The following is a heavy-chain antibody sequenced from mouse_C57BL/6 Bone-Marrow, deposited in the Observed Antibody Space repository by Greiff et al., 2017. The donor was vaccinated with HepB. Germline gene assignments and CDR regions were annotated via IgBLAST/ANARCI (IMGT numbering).Heavy chain of an antibody. CDR1: GFTFSSYA. CDR3: ARDVLYGSSSWFAY. CDR2: ISDGGSYT. V-gene: IGHV5-4*01. D-gene: IGHD1-1*01. J-gene: IGHJ3*01. Sequence: EVQVVESGGGLVKPGGSLKLSCAASGFTFSSYAMSWVRQTPEKRLEWVATISDGGSYTYYPDNVKGRFTISRDNAKNNLYLQMSHLKSEDTAMYYCARDVLYGSSSWFAYWGQGTLVTVSA.